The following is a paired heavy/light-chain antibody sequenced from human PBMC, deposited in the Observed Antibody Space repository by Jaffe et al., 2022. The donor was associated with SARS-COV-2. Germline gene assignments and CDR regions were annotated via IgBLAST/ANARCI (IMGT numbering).Light chain of an antibody. CDR3: SSYRSDDTVL. CDR1: SIDVGYYNR. J-gene: IGLJ3*02. V-gene: IGLV2-18*02. CDR2: EVT. Sequence: QSALTQPPSVSGSPGQSVTISCTGTSIDVGYYNRVSWYQQPPGTAPKLMIYEVTNRPSGVPDRFSGSKSGNTASLTISGLQAEDEADYYCSSYRSDDTVLFGGGTKLTVL.
Heavy chain of an antibody. Sequence: DVHLVESGGDLVQPGGSLRLSCAASGFTFSSYAMTWVRQAPGGGLEWVSTISNNGRNTHYADSVKGRFAISRDNSKNTVFLQMNSLRAEDTALYYCAKRHDSGWYYSEYWGQGTVVTVSS. CDR1: GFTFSSYA. J-gene: IGHJ4*02. D-gene: IGHD6-19*01. V-gene: IGHV3-23*04. CDR3: AKRHDSGWYYSEY. CDR2: ISNNGRNT.